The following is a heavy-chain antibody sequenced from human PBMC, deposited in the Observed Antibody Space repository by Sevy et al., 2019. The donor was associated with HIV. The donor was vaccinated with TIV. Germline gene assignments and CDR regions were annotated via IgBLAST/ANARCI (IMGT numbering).Heavy chain of an antibody. V-gene: IGHV3-7*01. CDR3: VIAISTADTF. CDR2: INQDGSVN. D-gene: IGHD1-1*01. Sequence: GGSLRLSCVASGFSLNSYWMLWVRQAPGKGLEWVANINQDGSVNYYADSVNGRFTISRDNARNLVSLQMNILRVEDTAVYYCVIAISTADTFWGQGTLVTVSS. J-gene: IGHJ4*02. CDR1: GFSLNSYW.